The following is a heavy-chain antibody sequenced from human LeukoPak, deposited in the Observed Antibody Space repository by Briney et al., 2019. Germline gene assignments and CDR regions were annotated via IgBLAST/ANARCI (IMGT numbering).Heavy chain of an antibody. Sequence: PSETLSLTCTVSGGPISSYYWSWIRQPAGKGLEWIGRIYSSGSTKYNPSLKSRVTMSVDTSKNQFSLKLTSVTAADTAVYYCARGGGEYSSSDYWGQGTLVTVSS. CDR2: IYSSGST. CDR1: GGPISSYY. V-gene: IGHV4-4*07. D-gene: IGHD6-6*01. J-gene: IGHJ4*02. CDR3: ARGGGEYSSSDY.